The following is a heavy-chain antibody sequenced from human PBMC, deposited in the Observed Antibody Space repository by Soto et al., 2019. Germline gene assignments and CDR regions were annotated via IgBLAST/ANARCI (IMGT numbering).Heavy chain of an antibody. J-gene: IGHJ4*02. V-gene: IGHV3-30-3*01. CDR1: GFTFSSYA. Sequence: QVQLVESGGGVVQPGRSLRLSCAASGFTFSSYAMHWVRQAPGKGLEWVAVISYDGSNKYYADSVKGRFTISRDNSKNTLYLQMNSVRAEDTAVYYCAREGSAAAAYYFDYWGQGTLVTVSS. CDR2: ISYDGSNK. D-gene: IGHD6-13*01. CDR3: AREGSAAAAYYFDY.